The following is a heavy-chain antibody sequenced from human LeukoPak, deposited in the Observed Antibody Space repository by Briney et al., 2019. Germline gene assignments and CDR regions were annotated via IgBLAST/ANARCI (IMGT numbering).Heavy chain of an antibody. CDR3: ARGHDYDSSVAY. D-gene: IGHD3-22*01. V-gene: IGHV3-66*01. CDR2: IYSGGST. Sequence: GGSLRLSCAASGFTVSSNYMSWVRQAPGKGLEWVSVIYSGGSTYYSDSVKGRFTISRDNSKNTVDLQMNSLRAEDTAVYYCARGHDYDSSVAYWGQGTLVTVSS. J-gene: IGHJ4*02. CDR1: GFTVSSNY.